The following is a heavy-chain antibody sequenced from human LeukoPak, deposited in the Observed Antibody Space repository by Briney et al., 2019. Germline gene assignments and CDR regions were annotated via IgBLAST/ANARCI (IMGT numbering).Heavy chain of an antibody. CDR3: AKDPHYDSSGYYYVGAFDI. Sequence: PGRSLRLSCAASGFTFSSYGMHWVRQAPGKGLEWVAVISYDGSNKYYADSVKGRSTISRDNSKNTLHLQMNSLRAEDTAVYYCAKDPHYDSSGYYYVGAFDIWGQGTMVTVSS. CDR2: ISYDGSNK. J-gene: IGHJ3*02. D-gene: IGHD3-22*01. V-gene: IGHV3-30*18. CDR1: GFTFSSYG.